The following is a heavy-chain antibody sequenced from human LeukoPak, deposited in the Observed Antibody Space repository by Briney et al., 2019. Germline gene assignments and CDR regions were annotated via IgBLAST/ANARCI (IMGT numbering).Heavy chain of an antibody. Sequence: GGSLRLSCAASGFTFSSYAMSWVRPAPGKGLEWVSAISGSGGSTYYADSVKGRFTISRDNSKNTLYLQMNSLRAEDTAVYYCAKDPITIFGVVDLNYFDYWGQGTLVTVSS. CDR3: AKDPITIFGVVDLNYFDY. D-gene: IGHD3-3*01. CDR2: ISGSGGST. V-gene: IGHV3-23*01. CDR1: GFTFSSYA. J-gene: IGHJ4*02.